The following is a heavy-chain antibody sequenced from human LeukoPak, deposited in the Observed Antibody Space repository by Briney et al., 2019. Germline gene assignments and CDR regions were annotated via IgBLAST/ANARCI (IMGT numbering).Heavy chain of an antibody. CDR3: ASPLTGYCSSTSCYRGGFQH. CDR1: GGTFSSYA. J-gene: IGHJ1*01. CDR2: IIPIFGTA. D-gene: IGHD2-2*02. Sequence: VASVKVSCKASGGTFSSYAISWVRQAPGQGLEWMGGIIPIFGTANYAQKFQGRVTITADESTSTAYMELSSLRSEDTAVYYCASPLTGYCSSTSCYRGGFQHWGQGTLVTVSS. V-gene: IGHV1-69*13.